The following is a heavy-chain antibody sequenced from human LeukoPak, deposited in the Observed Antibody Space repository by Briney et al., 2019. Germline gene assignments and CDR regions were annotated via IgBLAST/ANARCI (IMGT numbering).Heavy chain of an antibody. J-gene: IGHJ4*02. CDR3: ATDLGSSRPNF. Sequence: RPGGSLRLSCAASGFSFSTYWMSWVRQAPGKGLEWVANIKQDGSEKYYVDSAKGRFTISRDNAKNSLYLQMNSLRAEDTAVNYCATDLGSSRPNFWGQGILVTVSS. CDR1: GFSFSTYW. CDR2: IKQDGSEK. V-gene: IGHV3-7*01. D-gene: IGHD6-13*01.